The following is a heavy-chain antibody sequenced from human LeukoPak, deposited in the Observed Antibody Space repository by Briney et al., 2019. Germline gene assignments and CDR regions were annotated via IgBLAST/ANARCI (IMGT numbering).Heavy chain of an antibody. Sequence: GGSLRLSCAASGFTFSSYSMNWVRQAPGKGLEWVSYISSSSSTIYYADSVKGRFTISRDNAKNSLYLQMNSLRAEDTAVYYCARAGGDYYYDAFDIWGQGPMVTVSS. CDR1: GFTFSSYS. D-gene: IGHD2-21*02. J-gene: IGHJ3*02. CDR3: ARAGGDYYYDAFDI. V-gene: IGHV3-48*01. CDR2: ISSSSSTI.